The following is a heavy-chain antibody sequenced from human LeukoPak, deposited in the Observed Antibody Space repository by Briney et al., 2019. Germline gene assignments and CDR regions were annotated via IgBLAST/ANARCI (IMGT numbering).Heavy chain of an antibody. CDR2: ISGSGGST. D-gene: IGHD3-9*01. J-gene: IGHJ4*02. V-gene: IGHV3-23*01. CDR1: GFTFSSYV. Sequence: GGSLRLSCAASGFTFSSYVMSWVRQAPGKGLEWVSAISGSGGSTNYADSVKGRFIISRDNFKNTLYLQMNSLRAEDTAIYYCAKGWNDILTAYYSRYFDYWGQGTLVTVSS. CDR3: AKGWNDILTAYYSRYFDY.